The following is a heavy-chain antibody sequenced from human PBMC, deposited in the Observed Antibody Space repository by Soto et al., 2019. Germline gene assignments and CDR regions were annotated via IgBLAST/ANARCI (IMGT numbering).Heavy chain of an antibody. D-gene: IGHD3-22*01. V-gene: IGHV4-59*01. CDR3: ARDKRRDYYDSSGYSLFDY. J-gene: IGHJ4*02. CDR2: IYYSGST. CDR1: GGSISSYY. Sequence: SETLSLTCTVSGGSISSYYWSWIRQPPGKGLEWIGYIYYSGSTNYNPSLKSRVTISVDTSKNQFSLKLSSVTAADTAVYYCARDKRRDYYDSSGYSLFDYWGQGTLVTVSS.